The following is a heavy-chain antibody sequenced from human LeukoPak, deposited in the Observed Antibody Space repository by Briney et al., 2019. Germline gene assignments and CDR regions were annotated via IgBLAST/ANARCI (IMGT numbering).Heavy chain of an antibody. CDR2: MNPNSGNT. CDR1: GYTFINYD. CDR3: AKEGDTGYYDLHS. J-gene: IGHJ4*02. D-gene: IGHD1-26*01. V-gene: IGHV1-8*01. Sequence: GASVKVSCKASGYTFINYDINWVRQATGQGPEWLGWMNPNSGNTGYAQKFQGRVTMTTNTSINTAYMELSSLTSEDTAVYYCAKEGDTGYYDLHSWGQGTLVTVSS.